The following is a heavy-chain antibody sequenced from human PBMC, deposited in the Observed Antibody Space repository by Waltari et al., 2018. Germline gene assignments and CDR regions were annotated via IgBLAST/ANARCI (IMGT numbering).Heavy chain of an antibody. D-gene: IGHD6-6*01. Sequence: EVQLVESGGGLVQPGGSLRLSCAASGFPFSSYSMNWVRQAPGKGLEWVSYISSSSSTIYYADSVKGRFTISRDNAKNSLYLQMNSLRAEDTAVYYCARGPSPIAAPSGWYFDLWGRGTLVTVSS. J-gene: IGHJ2*01. CDR1: GFPFSSYS. V-gene: IGHV3-48*04. CDR2: ISSSSSTI. CDR3: ARGPSPIAAPSGWYFDL.